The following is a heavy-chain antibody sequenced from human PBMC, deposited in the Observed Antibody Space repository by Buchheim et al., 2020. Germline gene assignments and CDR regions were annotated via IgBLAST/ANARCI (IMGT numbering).Heavy chain of an antibody. V-gene: IGHV1-8*01. CDR3: ASMPRLRFVEWSNYYYYGMDV. J-gene: IGHJ6*02. CDR1: GYTFTSYD. CDR2: MNPNSGNT. Sequence: QVQLVQSGAEVKKPGASVKVSCKASGYTFTSYDINWVRQATGQGLEWMGWMNPNSGNTDYAQKFQGRVTMTRNTSISTAYMKLSSLRSEDTAVYYCASMPRLRFVEWSNYYYYGMDVWGEGTT. D-gene: IGHD3-3*01.